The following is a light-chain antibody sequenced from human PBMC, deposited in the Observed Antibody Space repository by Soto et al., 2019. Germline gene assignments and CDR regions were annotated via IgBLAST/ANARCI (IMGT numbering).Light chain of an antibody. J-gene: IGKJ2*01. CDR2: GAS. Sequence: EIVLTLSPGTLSLSPGERATLSCRTSQIVSTNYLAWYQQKPGQAPRLLIYGASNRATGIPDRFSGSGSGTDFTLTINRLEPEDFAVYYCQQYGSSETFGQGTKLEIK. CDR3: QQYGSSET. CDR1: QIVSTNY. V-gene: IGKV3-20*01.